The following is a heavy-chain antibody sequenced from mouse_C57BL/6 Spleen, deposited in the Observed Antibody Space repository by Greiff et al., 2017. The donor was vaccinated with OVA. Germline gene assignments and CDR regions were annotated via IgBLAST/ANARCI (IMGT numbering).Heavy chain of an antibody. CDR2: IYPSDSET. V-gene: IGHV1-61*01. Sequence: VQLQQPGAELVRPGSSVKLSCKASGYTFTSYWMDWVKQRPGQGLEWIGNIYPSDSETHYNQKFKDKATLTVDKSSCTAYMQLSSLTSEDSAVYYCARSPYYGTRAMDYWGQGTSVTVSS. CDR3: ARSPYYGTRAMDY. CDR1: GYTFTSYW. J-gene: IGHJ4*01. D-gene: IGHD1-1*01.